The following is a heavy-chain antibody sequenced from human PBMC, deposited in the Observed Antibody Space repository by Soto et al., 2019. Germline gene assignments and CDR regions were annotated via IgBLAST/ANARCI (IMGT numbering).Heavy chain of an antibody. J-gene: IGHJ6*02. D-gene: IGHD3-9*01. CDR3: ARHYDILTGYYSFGMDV. CDR1: GYSFTGYY. CDR2: INPNSGGT. Sequence: ASVKVSCTASGYSFTGYYMHWVRQAPGQGLEWMGWINPNSGGTNYAQKFQGWVTMTRDTSISTAYMELSRLRSDDTAVYYCARHYDILTGYYSFGMDVWGQGTTVTSP. V-gene: IGHV1-2*04.